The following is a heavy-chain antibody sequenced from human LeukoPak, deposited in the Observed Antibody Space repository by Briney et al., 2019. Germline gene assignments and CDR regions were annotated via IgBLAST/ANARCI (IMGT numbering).Heavy chain of an antibody. CDR2: IYYTGTT. CDR1: GDSMRDFY. V-gene: IGHV4-59*01. Sequence: SETLSLTCNVSGDSMRDFYWSWIRQPPGKGLEWIGYIYYTGTTSYNTSLRTQVTISVAMSKNHITLRRTSGTPHNTAMYYGAREGRVPLWGQGTLVTVSS. J-gene: IGHJ4*02. CDR3: AREGRVPL. D-gene: IGHD2-15*01.